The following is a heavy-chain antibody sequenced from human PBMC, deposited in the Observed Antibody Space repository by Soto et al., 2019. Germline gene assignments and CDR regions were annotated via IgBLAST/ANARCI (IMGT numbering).Heavy chain of an antibody. J-gene: IGHJ4*02. Sequence: QVQLQESGPGLVKPSQTLSLTCTVSGGSISSGGYYWSWIRQHPGKGLEWIGYIYYSGSTYYNPSRKSRVTISVDTSKNQFSLKLSSVTAADTAVYYCARSQRDGVVVVAATPPPFDYWGQGTLVTVSS. CDR3: ARSQRDGVVVVAATPPPFDY. D-gene: IGHD2-15*01. V-gene: IGHV4-31*03. CDR1: GGSISSGGYY. CDR2: IYYSGST.